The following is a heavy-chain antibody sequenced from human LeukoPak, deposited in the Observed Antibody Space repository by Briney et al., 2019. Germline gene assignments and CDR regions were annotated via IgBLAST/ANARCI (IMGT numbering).Heavy chain of an antibody. J-gene: IGHJ5*02. V-gene: IGHV4-59*08. Sequence: SETLSLTCTVSGGSISSYYWSWIRQPPGKGLERMGYIYYSGSTNYNPSLKSRVTISVDTSKNQFSLKLSSVTAADTAVYSCARHQNGLKGPWFDPWGQGTLVTVSS. CDR3: ARHQNGLKGPWFDP. CDR1: GGSISSYY. CDR2: IYYSGST. D-gene: IGHD1-1*01.